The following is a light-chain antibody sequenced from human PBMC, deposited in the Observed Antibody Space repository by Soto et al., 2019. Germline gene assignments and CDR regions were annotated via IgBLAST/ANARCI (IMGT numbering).Light chain of an antibody. Sequence: QSALTKPPSASGSPGQSVTISCTGASSDVGGYNFVSWYQHHPGKAPRLMISDVTQRPSGVPDRFSGSKSGNTASLTVSGLQVDDEAYYYCSSYAGSSIPVAFGGGTKLTVL. CDR1: SSDVGGYNF. V-gene: IGLV2-8*01. J-gene: IGLJ2*01. CDR3: SSYAGSSIPVA. CDR2: DVT.